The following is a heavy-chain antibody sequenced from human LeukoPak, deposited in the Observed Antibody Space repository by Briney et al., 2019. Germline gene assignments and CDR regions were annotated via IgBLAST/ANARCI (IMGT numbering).Heavy chain of an antibody. V-gene: IGHV5-51*01. J-gene: IGHJ4*02. CDR2: IYPGDSDT. CDR1: GYSFTSHW. CDR3: ARLGVVTGSHDY. D-gene: IGHD2-21*02. Sequence: GESLKISCKGSGYSFTSHWIGWVRQMPGKGLEWMGIIYPGDSDTRYNPSFRGQATISADKSTSTAYLQWSSLKASDTAMYYCARLGVVTGSHDYWGQGTLVTVSS.